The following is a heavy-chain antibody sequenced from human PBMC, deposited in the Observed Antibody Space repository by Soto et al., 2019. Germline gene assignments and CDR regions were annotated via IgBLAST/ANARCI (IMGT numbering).Heavy chain of an antibody. J-gene: IGHJ6*03. D-gene: IGHD2-2*02. CDR3: ARRARYCSSTSCYNYYYMDV. CDR2: IIPILGIA. CDR1: GGTFSSYT. Sequence: QVQLVQSGAEVKKPGSSVKVSCKASGGTFSSYTISWVRQAPGQGLEWMGRIIPILGIANYAQKFQGRVTITADKSNSAAYMERSSLRSEDTAVYYCARRARYCSSTSCYNYYYMDVWGKGTTVTVSS. V-gene: IGHV1-69*02.